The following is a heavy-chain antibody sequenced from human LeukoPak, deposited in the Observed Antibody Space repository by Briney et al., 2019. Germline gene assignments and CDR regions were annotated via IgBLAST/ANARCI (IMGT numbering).Heavy chain of an antibody. CDR1: GFTFSSYA. CDR3: AKPVGASGSYFRPVDY. J-gene: IGHJ4*02. Sequence: PGGSLRLSCAASGFTFSSYAMSWVRQAPGKGLEWVSAISGSGGSTYYADSVKGRFTISRDNSKNTLYLQMNSLRAEDTAVYYCAKPVGASGSYFRPVDYWGQGTLVTVSS. CDR2: ISGSGGST. V-gene: IGHV3-23*01. D-gene: IGHD1-26*01.